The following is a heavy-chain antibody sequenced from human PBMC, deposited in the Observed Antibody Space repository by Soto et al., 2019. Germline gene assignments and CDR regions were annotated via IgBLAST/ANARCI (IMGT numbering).Heavy chain of an antibody. D-gene: IGHD4-17*01. CDR3: ARDASDYGDPPHFDS. CDR2: IIPIFNKA. Sequence: QVQLVQSGAEVKEPGSSVKVSCKASGGTFSSYSFSWVRQAPGQGLEWMGGIIPIFNKANYAQKFQGRVTITADESTSTAYMELTSLRYDDTAVYYCARDASDYGDPPHFDSWGQGTLVTVSS. V-gene: IGHV1-69*01. CDR1: GGTFSSYS. J-gene: IGHJ4*02.